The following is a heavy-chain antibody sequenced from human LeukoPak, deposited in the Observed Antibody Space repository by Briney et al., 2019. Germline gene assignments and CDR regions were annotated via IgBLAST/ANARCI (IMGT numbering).Heavy chain of an antibody. CDR3: AHRFGEFPPYYFDY. D-gene: IGHD3-16*01. V-gene: IGHV2-5*02. Sequence: SGPTLVKPTQTLTLTCTFSGFSLSTSGVGVGWIRQPPGKALEWLALIYWDDDKSYSPSLKSRLTITKDTSKNQVVLTMTNMDPVDTATYYCAHRFGEFPPYYFDYWGQGTLVTVSS. CDR1: GFSLSTSGVG. CDR2: IYWDDDK. J-gene: IGHJ4*02.